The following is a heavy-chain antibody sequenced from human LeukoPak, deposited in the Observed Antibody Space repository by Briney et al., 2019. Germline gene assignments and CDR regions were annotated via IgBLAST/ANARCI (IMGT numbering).Heavy chain of an antibody. V-gene: IGHV3-21*01. J-gene: IGHJ4*02. CDR1: GFTFSSYS. CDR3: ARDVPSYCSGGSCYKAYDY. CDR2: ISSSISYI. Sequence: GGSLRLSCAASGFTFSSYSMNWVRQAPGKGLEWVSSISSSISYIYYADSVKGRFTISRDNAKNSLYLQMNSLRAEDTAVYYCARDVPSYCSGGSCYKAYDYWGQGTLVTVSS. D-gene: IGHD2-15*01.